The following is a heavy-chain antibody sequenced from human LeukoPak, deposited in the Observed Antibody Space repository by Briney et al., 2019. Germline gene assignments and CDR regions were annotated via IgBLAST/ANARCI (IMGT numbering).Heavy chain of an antibody. CDR2: IIPIFGTA. Sequence: SVKVSCKASGGTFSSYAISWVRQAPGQGLEWMGGIIPIFGTANYAQKFQGRVTITADESTSTAYMELSSLRSEDTAVYYCASNLNSSSWPQPIYYYYMDVWGKGTTVTVSS. D-gene: IGHD6-13*01. CDR1: GGTFSSYA. J-gene: IGHJ6*03. CDR3: ASNLNSSSWPQPIYYYYMDV. V-gene: IGHV1-69*13.